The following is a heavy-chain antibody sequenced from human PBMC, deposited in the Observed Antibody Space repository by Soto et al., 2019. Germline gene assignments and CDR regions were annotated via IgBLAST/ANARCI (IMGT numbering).Heavy chain of an antibody. D-gene: IGHD3-10*01. J-gene: IGHJ3*02. CDR3: AKDRFYGSGNLFDI. V-gene: IGHV3-30*18. CDR2: ISYDGSNK. CDR1: GFTFSSYG. Sequence: QVQLVESGGGVVQPGRSLRLSCAASGFTFSSYGMHWVRQAPGKGLEWVAVISYDGSNKYYADSVKGRFTISRDNSKNTLYLQMNSLRAEDTAVYYCAKDRFYGSGNLFDIWGQGTMVTVSS.